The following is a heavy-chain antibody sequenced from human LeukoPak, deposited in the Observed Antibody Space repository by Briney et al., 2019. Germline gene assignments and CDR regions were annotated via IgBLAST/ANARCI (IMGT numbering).Heavy chain of an antibody. CDR3: ATSLRGIAAAGPWVHWFDP. V-gene: IGHV1-24*01. Sequence: ASVKVSCKVSGYTLTELSMHWVRQAPGKRLEWLGGFDPADGETIYTQKFQGRVTMTEDTSTDTAYMELSSLRSEDPAVYYCATSLRGIAAAGPWVHWFDPWGQGTLVTVSS. J-gene: IGHJ5*02. D-gene: IGHD6-13*01. CDR2: FDPADGET. CDR1: GYTLTELS.